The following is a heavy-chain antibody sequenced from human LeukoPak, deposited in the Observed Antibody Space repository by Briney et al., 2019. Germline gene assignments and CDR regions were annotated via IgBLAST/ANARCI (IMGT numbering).Heavy chain of an antibody. CDR2: IRYDGSNK. D-gene: IGHD2-2*02. Sequence: GGSLRLSCAASGFTFSSYGMHWVRQAPGKGLEWVAFIRYDGSNKYYADSVKSRFTISRDNSKNTLYLQMNSLRAEDTAVYYCAKEIYCSSTSCYRGYFDYWGQGTLVTVSS. V-gene: IGHV3-30*02. CDR1: GFTFSSYG. J-gene: IGHJ4*02. CDR3: AKEIYCSSTSCYRGYFDY.